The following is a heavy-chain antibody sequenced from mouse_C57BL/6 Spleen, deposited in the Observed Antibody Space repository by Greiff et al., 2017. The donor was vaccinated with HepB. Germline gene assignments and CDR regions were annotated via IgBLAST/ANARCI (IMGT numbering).Heavy chain of an antibody. J-gene: IGHJ2*01. CDR1: GFTFSDYY. D-gene: IGHD1-1*01. V-gene: IGHV5-12*01. CDR3: ARLGYYYGSSYFDY. CDR2: ISNGGGST. Sequence: EVKLMESGGGLVQPGGSLKLSCAASGFTFSDYYMYWVRQTPEKRLEWVAYISNGGGSTYYPDTVKGRFTISRDNAKNTLYLQMSRLKSEDTAMYYCARLGYYYGSSYFDYWGQGTTLTVSS.